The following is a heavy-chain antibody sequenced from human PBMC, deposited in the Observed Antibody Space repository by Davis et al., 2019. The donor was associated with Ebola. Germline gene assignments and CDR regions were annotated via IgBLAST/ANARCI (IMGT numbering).Heavy chain of an antibody. V-gene: IGHV2-5*02. J-gene: IGHJ4*02. Sequence: SSPTLAKPTETLTLTCTVSGFSLSESGVGVSWIRQPPGKALEWLALIYWDDDKRYTPSLKSRLTITKDTPKNQVVLTMTNMDPVDTATYYCAHRLDLGWLQSGFDYWGQGTLVTVSS. CDR3: AHRLDLGWLQSGFDY. D-gene: IGHD5-24*01. CDR2: IYWDDDK. CDR1: GFSLSESGVG.